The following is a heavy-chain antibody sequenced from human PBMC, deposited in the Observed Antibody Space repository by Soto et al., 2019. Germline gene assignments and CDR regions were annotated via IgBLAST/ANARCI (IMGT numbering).Heavy chain of an antibody. D-gene: IGHD2-15*01. CDR2: IIPILGIA. CDR1: GGTFSSYT. CDR3: ASLQDWSGGSCLDY. J-gene: IGHJ4*02. V-gene: IGHV1-69*02. Sequence: QVQLVQSGAEVKKPGSSVKVSCKASGGTFSSYTISWVRQAPGQGLEWMGRIIPILGIANYAQKFQGRVTINADKSQNTGEMELSRLRTEDTAGDYCASLQDWSGGSCLDYWGQGTLVTVSS.